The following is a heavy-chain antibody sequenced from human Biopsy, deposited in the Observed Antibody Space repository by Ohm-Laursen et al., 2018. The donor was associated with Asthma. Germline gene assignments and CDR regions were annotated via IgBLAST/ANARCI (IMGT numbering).Heavy chain of an antibody. D-gene: IGHD3-10*01. CDR1: GFTFSSYV. J-gene: IGHJ6*02. Sequence: SLRLSCTASGFTFSSYVMHWIRQAPGKGLEWVSYISSSCSTIYYADSVMGRFTISRGNAKNSLYLQMNSLRAEDTAVYYCARDREVYGSGIGALYYYYYYGMDVWGQGTTVTVSS. V-gene: IGHV3-48*04. CDR3: ARDREVYGSGIGALYYYYYYGMDV. CDR2: ISSSCSTI.